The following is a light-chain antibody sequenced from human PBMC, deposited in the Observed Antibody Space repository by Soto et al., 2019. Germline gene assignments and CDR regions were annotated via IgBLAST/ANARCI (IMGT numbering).Light chain of an antibody. Sequence: EIVLTQSPGTLSLSPGERATLSCRASQSVSHNYLAWYQQKPGQAPRLLIYSVSSRATGIPDRFSGSGSGTDFTLTISRLEPEDIGVYYCQHYSYSRYFSFGAGTKVDIK. CDR3: QHYSYSRYFS. CDR2: SVS. J-gene: IGKJ3*01. V-gene: IGKV3-20*01. CDR1: QSVSHNY.